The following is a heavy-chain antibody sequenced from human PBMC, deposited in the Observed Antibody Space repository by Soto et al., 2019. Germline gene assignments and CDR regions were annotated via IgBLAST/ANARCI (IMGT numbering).Heavy chain of an antibody. V-gene: IGHV1-2*04. CDR2: INPNSGGT. J-gene: IGHJ3*02. Sequence: ASVKVSCKASGYTFTGYYMHWVRQAPGHGLEWMGWINPNSGGTNYAQKFQGWVTMTRDTSISTAYMELSRLRSDDTAVYYCARDRCSSTSCRLDIWGQGTMVTVSS. CDR1: GYTFTGYY. D-gene: IGHD2-2*01. CDR3: ARDRCSSTSCRLDI.